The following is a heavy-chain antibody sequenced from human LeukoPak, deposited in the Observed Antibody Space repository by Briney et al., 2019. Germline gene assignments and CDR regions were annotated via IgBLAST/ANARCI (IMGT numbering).Heavy chain of an antibody. J-gene: IGHJ4*02. CDR1: GYNFTSYW. Sequence: GESLKISCKGSGYNFTSYWIGWVRQMSGKGLEWMGIIHPGDSGIKYSPSFQGQVTISADKSVGTAYLKWSSLKASDTARYYCARRGVFNDFDYWGQGTLVTVSS. CDR3: ARRGVFNDFDY. D-gene: IGHD3-10*01. CDR2: IHPGDSGI. V-gene: IGHV5-51*01.